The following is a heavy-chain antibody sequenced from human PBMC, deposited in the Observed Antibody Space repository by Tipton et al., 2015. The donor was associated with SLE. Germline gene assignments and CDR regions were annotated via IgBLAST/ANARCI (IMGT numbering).Heavy chain of an antibody. CDR1: GYSFTSYW. V-gene: IGHV5-10-1*01. CDR2: IDPSDSYI. Sequence: QLVQSGAEVKKPGESLRISCKGSGYSFTSYWINWVRQMPGKGLEWMGRIDPSDSYINYSPSFQGHATISADKSISTAYLQWSSLKASDTAMYYCARQASGSSWAPDGAFDIWGQGTMVTVSS. J-gene: IGHJ3*02. CDR3: ARQASGSSWAPDGAFDI. D-gene: IGHD6-13*01.